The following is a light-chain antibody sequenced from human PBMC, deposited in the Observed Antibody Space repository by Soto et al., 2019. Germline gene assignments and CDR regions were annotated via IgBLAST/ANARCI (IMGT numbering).Light chain of an antibody. CDR3: SSYTTSSAYV. V-gene: IGLV2-14*01. CDR2: EVS. Sequence: QSVLTQAASVSGSPGQSITICCTGPSSDVGGYNYVSWYQQESGKAPKLMIHEVSNRASGVSNRFSGSKSGNTASLTISGLQAEDEADYSSSSYTTSSAYVFGLGTKVTVL. CDR1: SSDVGGYNY. J-gene: IGLJ1*01.